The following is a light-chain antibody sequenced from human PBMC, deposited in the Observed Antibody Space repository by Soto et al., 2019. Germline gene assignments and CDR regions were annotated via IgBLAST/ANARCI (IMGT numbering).Light chain of an antibody. V-gene: IGKV3-20*01. J-gene: IGKJ5*01. Sequence: EIVLTQSPGTLSLSPGDRATLLCRASQSVSSAYVAWYQQKAGQTPRLLIYDASSRATGIPDRFSGSGSGTDFSLTISRLEPEDFAVYYCQQYGNSPITFGQGT. CDR3: QQYGNSPIT. CDR2: DAS. CDR1: QSVSSAY.